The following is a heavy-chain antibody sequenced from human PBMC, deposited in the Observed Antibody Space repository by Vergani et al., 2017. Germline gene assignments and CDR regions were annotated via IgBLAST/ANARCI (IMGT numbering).Heavy chain of an antibody. CDR2: TYYRSKWYN. D-gene: IGHD2-2*01. J-gene: IGHJ4*02. CDR1: GDSVSSNSAA. V-gene: IGHV6-1*01. CDR3: ARAPLLGYCSSTSCYSVVFDY. Sequence: QVQLQQSGPGLVKPSQTLSLTCAISGDSVSSNSAAWNWIRQSPSRGLEWLGRTYYRSKWYNDYAVSVKSRITINPDTSKNQFSLQLNSVTPEDTAVYYCARAPLLGYCSSTSCYSVVFDYWGQGTLVTVSS.